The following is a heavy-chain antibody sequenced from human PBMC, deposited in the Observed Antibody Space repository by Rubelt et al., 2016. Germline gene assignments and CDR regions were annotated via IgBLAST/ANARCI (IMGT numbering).Heavy chain of an antibody. CDR3: GRIIHPDYYDDSCEMGV. J-gene: IGHJ6*02. CDR2: IDWDDDK. CDR1: GFSLSTSGMC. D-gene: IGHD3-22*01. Sequence: QVTLRESGPALVKPTQTLTLTCTFSGFSLSTSGMCVSWIRQPPGKALEWLARIDWDDDKYYSSSLKTRLTISKDTSKTHGVRTLTKGDRVDTATYCGGRIIHPDYYDDSCEMGVRGQEDAVT. V-gene: IGHV2-70*15.